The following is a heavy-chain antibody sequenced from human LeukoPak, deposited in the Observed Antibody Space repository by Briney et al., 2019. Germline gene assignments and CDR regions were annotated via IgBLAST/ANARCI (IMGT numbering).Heavy chain of an antibody. V-gene: IGHV3-33*06. J-gene: IGHJ4*02. CDR1: GFTFSSYG. CDR2: IWYDGRNK. D-gene: IGHD3-3*01. Sequence: GRSLRLSCAASGFTFSSYGMHWVRQAPGKGLEWVAVIWYDGRNKYYADSVKGRFTISRDISKNTLYLQMNSLRVEDTAVYYCAKDVWNSDFWSGYDYWGQGTLVTVSS. CDR3: AKDVWNSDFWSGYDY.